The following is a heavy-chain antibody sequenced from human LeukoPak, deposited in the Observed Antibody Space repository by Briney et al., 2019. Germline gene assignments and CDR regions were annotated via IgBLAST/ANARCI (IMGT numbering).Heavy chain of an antibody. J-gene: IGHJ3*02. Sequence: SETLSLTCAVYGGSFSGYYWSWIRQPPGKGLEWIGEINHSGSTNYNPSLKSRVTISVDTSKNQFSLKLSPVTAADTAVYYCARWWEFGGVSPIWGQGTMVTVSS. D-gene: IGHD3-16*01. CDR2: INHSGST. V-gene: IGHV4-34*01. CDR1: GGSFSGYY. CDR3: ARWWEFGGVSPI.